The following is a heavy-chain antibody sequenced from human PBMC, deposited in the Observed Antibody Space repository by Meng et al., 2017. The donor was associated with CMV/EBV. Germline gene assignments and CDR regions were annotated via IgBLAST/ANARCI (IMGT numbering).Heavy chain of an antibody. V-gene: IGHV1-8*01. CDR1: GYTFTSYD. D-gene: IGHD6-6*01. CDR3: ASSSSAGYYYYYGMDV. CDR2: MNPNSGNT. J-gene: IGHJ6*02. Sequence: VKVSCKASGYTFTSYDINWVRQATGQGLEWMGWMNPNSGNTGYAQKFQGRVTMTRNTSISTAYMELSSLRSEDTAVYYCASSSSAGYYYYYGMDVWGQGTTVTVSS.